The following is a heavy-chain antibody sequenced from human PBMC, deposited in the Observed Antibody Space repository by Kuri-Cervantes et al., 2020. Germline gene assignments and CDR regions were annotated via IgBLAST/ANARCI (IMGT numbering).Heavy chain of an antibody. CDR2: ISSSGSTI. CDR1: GFTFSDYY. J-gene: IGHJ4*02. Sequence: GGSLRLSCAASGFTFSDYYMSWIRQAPGKGLEWVSYISSSGSTIYYADSVKGRFTISRDNAKNSLYLQMNSLRAEDTAVYYCARRDNYDILTGYSPSPFDYWGQGTLVTVSS. CDR3: ARRDNYDILTGYSPSPFDY. V-gene: IGHV3-11*04. D-gene: IGHD3-9*01.